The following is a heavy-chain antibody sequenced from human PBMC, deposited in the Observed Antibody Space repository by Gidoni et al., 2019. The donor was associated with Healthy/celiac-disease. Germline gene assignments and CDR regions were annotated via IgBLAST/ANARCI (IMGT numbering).Heavy chain of an antibody. D-gene: IGHD3-10*01. Sequence: QVQLQPWGAGLLKPSETLSLTCDVYGGSFRGCYGSCIRQPPGKGLEGLGEIKHSGSTNYNPSPKSRVTYSVDTSKNQFSLKLSSVSAADTAVYYCARITMVRGVIIAFDYWGQGTLVTVS. CDR2: IKHSGST. J-gene: IGHJ4*02. CDR3: ARITMVRGVIIAFDY. CDR1: GGSFRGCY. V-gene: IGHV4-34*01.